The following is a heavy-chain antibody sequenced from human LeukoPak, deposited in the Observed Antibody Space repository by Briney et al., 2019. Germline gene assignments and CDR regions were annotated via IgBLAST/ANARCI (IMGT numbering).Heavy chain of an antibody. CDR2: IYHTGST. Sequence: SGTLSLTCAVSGASISSGGWWTWVRQPPGKGLEWIGEIYHTGSTNYDPSLKSRVTISVDKSKNQFSLNLSSLTAADTAVYYCARGDGWYYGMDVWGQGTTVTVSS. D-gene: IGHD5-24*01. J-gene: IGHJ6*02. CDR1: GASISSGGW. CDR3: ARGDGWYYGMDV. V-gene: IGHV4-4*02.